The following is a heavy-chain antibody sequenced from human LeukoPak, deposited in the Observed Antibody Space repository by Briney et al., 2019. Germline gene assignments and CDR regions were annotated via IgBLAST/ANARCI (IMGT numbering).Heavy chain of an antibody. D-gene: IGHD6-13*01. CDR2: VNSDGSST. J-gene: IGHJ4*02. Sequence: GGSLRLSCAASGFTFSSYWMHWVRQAPGKGLVWVSRVNSDGSSTSYADSVKGRFTISRDNSKNTLYLQMNSLRAEDTAVYYCARELRYSSSWEGLDYWGQGTLVTVSS. CDR1: GFTFSSYW. V-gene: IGHV3-74*01. CDR3: ARELRYSSSWEGLDY.